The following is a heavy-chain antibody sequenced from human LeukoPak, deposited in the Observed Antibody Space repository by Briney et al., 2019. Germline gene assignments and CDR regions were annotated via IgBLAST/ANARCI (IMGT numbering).Heavy chain of an antibody. CDR3: ASRYTDSSGYYLGYFDL. V-gene: IGHV1-8*01. J-gene: IGHJ2*01. CDR2: MNPNSGNT. D-gene: IGHD3-22*01. Sequence: ASVKVSCKASGYTFTSYDINWVRQATGQGLEWMGWMNPNSGNTGYAQKFQGRVTMTRNTSISTAYMELSSLRSEDTAVYYCASRYTDSSGYYLGYFDLWGRGTLVTVSS. CDR1: GYTFTSYD.